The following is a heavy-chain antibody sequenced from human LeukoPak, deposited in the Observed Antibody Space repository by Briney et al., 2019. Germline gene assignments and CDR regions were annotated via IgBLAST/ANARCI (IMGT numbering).Heavy chain of an antibody. D-gene: IGHD3-10*01. Sequence: PSETLSLTCTVSGGSISGYFWSWVRQPPGKGLEWIGYILYSGTTNYNPSLNSRVTISVDTSKNQFSLRLSSVTAADTAVYYCARYGITIVRGGKYYFDSWGQGTLVTVSS. V-gene: IGHV4-59*08. J-gene: IGHJ4*02. CDR1: GGSISGYF. CDR3: ARYGITIVRGGKYYFDS. CDR2: ILYSGTT.